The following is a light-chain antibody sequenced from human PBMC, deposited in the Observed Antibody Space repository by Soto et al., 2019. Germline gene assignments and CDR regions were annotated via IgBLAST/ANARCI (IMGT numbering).Light chain of an antibody. V-gene: IGKV3-20*01. CDR2: GAS. J-gene: IGKJ1*01. CDR1: QSVSSSY. CDR3: QQYGSSAWT. Sequence: EIVLTQSPGTLSLSPGERATLSCRASQSVSSSYLAWYQQKPGQAPRLLIYGASSRASGVPDRFSGSGSGTDFTHTFSRLEPEDFAVYYCQQYGSSAWTLGQGTKVEI.